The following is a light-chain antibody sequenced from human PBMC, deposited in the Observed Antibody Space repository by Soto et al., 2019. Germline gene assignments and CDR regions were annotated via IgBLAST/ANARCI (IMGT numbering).Light chain of an antibody. CDR1: SSNMGTGYD. CDR2: GNS. Sequence: QSVLTQPPSVSGAPGQRVTISCTGSSSNMGTGYDVHWYQQLPGTAPKLLIYGNSNRPSGVPHRFSGSKSGTSASLAISGLRSEHEADYYCAAWDDSLRGYVFGTGTKVTVL. J-gene: IGLJ1*01. CDR3: AAWDDSLRGYV. V-gene: IGLV1-40*01.